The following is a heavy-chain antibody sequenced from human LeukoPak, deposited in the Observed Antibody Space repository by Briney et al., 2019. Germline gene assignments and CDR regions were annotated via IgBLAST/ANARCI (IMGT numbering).Heavy chain of an antibody. CDR2: INSDGSSI. CDR1: GFTFSSYW. Sequence: GGSLRLSCAASGFTFSSYWMHWVRQAPGKGLVWVSRINSDGSSITYADSVKGRFTISRDNAKNTLYLQMNSLRVEDTAVYYCAREGRVSGYDFDCWGQGTLVTISS. CDR3: AREGRVSGYDFDC. D-gene: IGHD5-12*01. V-gene: IGHV3-74*03. J-gene: IGHJ4*02.